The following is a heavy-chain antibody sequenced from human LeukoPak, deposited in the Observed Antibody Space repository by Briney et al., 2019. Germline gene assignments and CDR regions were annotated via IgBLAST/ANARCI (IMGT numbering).Heavy chain of an antibody. CDR3: AKDLPPGTDTMDV. CDR2: ISGSGTTA. D-gene: IGHD1-14*01. Sequence: PGGSLRLSCAASGFTFSSYAMSWVRQAPGKGLEWVSVISGSGTTAYYTDSVRGRFTISRANSRNTVYLQMNSLRSEDTAVYYCAKDLPPGTDTMDVWGQGTTVTVSS. V-gene: IGHV3-23*01. CDR1: GFTFSSYA. J-gene: IGHJ6*02.